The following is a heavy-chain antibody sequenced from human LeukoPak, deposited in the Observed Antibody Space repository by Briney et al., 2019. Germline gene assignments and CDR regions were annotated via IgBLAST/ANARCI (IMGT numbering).Heavy chain of an antibody. CDR1: GFTFSSYA. J-gene: IGHJ4*02. V-gene: IGHV3-30-3*01. CDR3: ATIHSGSPGGTYYFDY. CDR2: ISYDGSNK. D-gene: IGHD1-26*01. Sequence: GRSLRLSCAASGFTFSSYAMHWVRQAPGKGLEWVAVISYDGSNKYYADSVKGRFTTSRDNSKNTLYLQMNSLRSEDTAVYYCATIHSGSPGGTYYFDYWGQGTLVTVSS.